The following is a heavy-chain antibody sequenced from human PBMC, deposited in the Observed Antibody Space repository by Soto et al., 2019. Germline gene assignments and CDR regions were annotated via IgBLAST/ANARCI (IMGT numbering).Heavy chain of an antibody. CDR2: ISAYNGNT. Sequence: ASVKVSCKASGYTFTSYGISWVRQAPGQGLEWMGWISAYNGNTNYAQKLQGRVTMTTDTSTSTAHMELRSLRSDDTAVYYCARDWGYDSSRYYFDYWGQGTLVTVSS. V-gene: IGHV1-18*04. CDR3: ARDWGYDSSRYYFDY. J-gene: IGHJ4*02. CDR1: GYTFTSYG. D-gene: IGHD3-22*01.